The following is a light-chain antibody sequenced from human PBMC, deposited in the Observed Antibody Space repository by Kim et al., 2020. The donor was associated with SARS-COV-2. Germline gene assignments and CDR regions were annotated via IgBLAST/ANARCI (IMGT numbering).Light chain of an antibody. J-gene: IGLJ2*01. CDR1: SPNIGSNT. V-gene: IGLV1-44*01. CDR3: AAWDDSLNAVV. Sequence: LTQPPSASGTPGQGVTISCSGGSPNIGSNTVEWYQQFPGTAPKLIIYSRNQRPSGVPDRFSGSKSGTSASLAINGLQSEDEADYYCAAWDDSLNAVVFGGGTQLTVL. CDR2: SRN.